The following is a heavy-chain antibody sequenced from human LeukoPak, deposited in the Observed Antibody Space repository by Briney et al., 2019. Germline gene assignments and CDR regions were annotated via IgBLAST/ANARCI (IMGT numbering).Heavy chain of an antibody. J-gene: IGHJ4*02. Sequence: SETLSLTCAVYGGSFSGDYWSWIRQPPGKGLEWIGEINHSGSTNYNPSLKSRVTISVDTSKNQFSLKLSSVTAADTAVYYCARSYAHDYWGQGALVTVSS. CDR1: GGSFSGDY. CDR3: ARSYAHDY. CDR2: INHSGST. D-gene: IGHD2-2*01. V-gene: IGHV4-34*01.